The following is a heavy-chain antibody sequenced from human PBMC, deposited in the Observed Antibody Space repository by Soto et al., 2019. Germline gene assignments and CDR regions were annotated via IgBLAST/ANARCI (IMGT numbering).Heavy chain of an antibody. CDR1: GYSFTKYG. J-gene: IGHJ6*02. CDR3: ARTDCSSTMCYNNYYYGMDV. V-gene: IGHV1-3*01. CDR2: INPGNGYT. D-gene: IGHD2-2*01. Sequence: QVQLVQSGTEVKKPGASVKVSCKTSGYSFTKYGLHWVRQAPGQRLEWMGWINPGNGYTKYSQKFQGRVNITRDTSATTSYMELISLRTEYSAVFYCARTDCSSTMCYNNYYYGMDVWGQGTTVTVSS.